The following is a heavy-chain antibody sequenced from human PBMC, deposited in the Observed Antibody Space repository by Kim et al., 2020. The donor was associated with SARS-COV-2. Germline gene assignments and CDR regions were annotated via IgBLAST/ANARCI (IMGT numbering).Heavy chain of an antibody. CDR1: GFTFDDYA. D-gene: IGHD2-15*01. CDR3: TKGFRDSSRANYYYDGMHA. CDR2: ISWNGGDA. J-gene: IGHJ6*02. Sequence: GGSLRLSCATSGFTFDDYAMHWVRQAPGKGLEWVSGISWNGGDADYADSVKGRFTISRDNAKKSLYLQMTSLRPEDTALYYCTKGFRDSSRANYYYDGMHAWGHGSPFPVSS. V-gene: IGHV3-9*01.